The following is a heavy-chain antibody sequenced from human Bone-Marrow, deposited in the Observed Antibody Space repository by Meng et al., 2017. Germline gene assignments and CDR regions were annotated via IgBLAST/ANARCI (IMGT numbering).Heavy chain of an antibody. CDR1: GGSISSGNHY. CDR2: IYYSGST. D-gene: IGHD4-17*01. Sequence: QVELQESGPGLVKPSQTLSLTCTVSGGSISSGNHYWSWIRQHPGKGLEYIGYIYYSGSTYYNPSLKSRAIISVDTSKNQFSLRLNSVTAADTAVYYCASLYGDSSVWYLDLWGRGTLVTVSS. CDR3: ASLYGDSSVWYLDL. J-gene: IGHJ2*01. V-gene: IGHV4-31*03.